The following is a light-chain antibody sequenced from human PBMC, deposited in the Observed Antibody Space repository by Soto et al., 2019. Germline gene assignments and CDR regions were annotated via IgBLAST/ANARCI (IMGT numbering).Light chain of an antibody. Sequence: QSVLTQPPSASGSPGQSVTISCTGTSSDVGAYNYVSWYQQHPGKAPKVMIYEVSKRPSGVPDRFSGSKSGNTASLTVSGLQAEDEAEYYCSSYAGTNRVFGTGTKVTVX. J-gene: IGLJ1*01. CDR3: SSYAGTNRV. CDR1: SSDVGAYNY. V-gene: IGLV2-8*01. CDR2: EVS.